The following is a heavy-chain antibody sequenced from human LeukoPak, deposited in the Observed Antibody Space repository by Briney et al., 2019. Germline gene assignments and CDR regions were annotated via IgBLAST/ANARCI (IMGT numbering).Heavy chain of an antibody. CDR1: GFTFSTYE. CDR2: ISTSGSSI. V-gene: IGHV3-48*03. D-gene: IGHD4-17*01. Sequence: PGGSLRLSCVASGFTFSTYEINWVRQAPGKGLEWLSHISTSGSSIHYADSVKGRFTISRDNAKNSLYLQMNSLRVEDTAVYYCARDATTELGTVYMDVWGKGTTVTISS. CDR3: ARDATTELGTVYMDV. J-gene: IGHJ6*03.